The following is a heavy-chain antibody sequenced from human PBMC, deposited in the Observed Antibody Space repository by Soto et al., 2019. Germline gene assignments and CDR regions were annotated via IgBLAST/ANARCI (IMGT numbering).Heavy chain of an antibody. CDR1: GFTFSSYS. CDR3: AKDITMVRGVPFDI. V-gene: IGHV3-66*01. J-gene: IGHJ3*02. D-gene: IGHD3-10*01. Sequence: GGSLRLSCAASGFTFSSYSMSWVRQAPGKGLEWVSVIYSGGSTYYADSVKGRFTISRDNSKNTLYLQMNSLRAEDTAVYYCAKDITMVRGVPFDIWGQGTMVTVSS. CDR2: IYSGGST.